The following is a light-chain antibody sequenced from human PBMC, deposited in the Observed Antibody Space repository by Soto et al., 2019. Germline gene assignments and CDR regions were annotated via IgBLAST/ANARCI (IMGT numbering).Light chain of an antibody. CDR3: QSYDSSLSGHA. CDR1: SSNIGAGFD. CDR2: GDH. Sequence: QSVLTQPPSVSGAPGQGVTISCTGSSSNIGAGFDVHWYQQLPGTAPKVLIYGDHNRPSGVPERFFGSKSGTSASLAITGLQPEDEADYYCQSYDSSLSGHAFGGGTQLTVL. V-gene: IGLV1-40*01. J-gene: IGLJ2*01.